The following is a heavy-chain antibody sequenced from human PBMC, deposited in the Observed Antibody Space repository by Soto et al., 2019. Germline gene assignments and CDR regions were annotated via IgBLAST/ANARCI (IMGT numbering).Heavy chain of an antibody. D-gene: IGHD2-21*02. V-gene: IGHV4-4*02. CDR3: AREIVTAGGNNYFDP. J-gene: IGHJ5*02. CDR2: VYHTGDT. CDR1: GGTVASSHW. Sequence: QVQLQESGPRLVKPSESLSLTCGVSGGTVASSHWWSWGRQSPGRGLEWIGNVYHTGDTNFNPSLQSRVTFSVDKSNNQFSLRLTSVTAADTAVYFCAREIVTAGGNNYFDPWGPGTLVTVSS.